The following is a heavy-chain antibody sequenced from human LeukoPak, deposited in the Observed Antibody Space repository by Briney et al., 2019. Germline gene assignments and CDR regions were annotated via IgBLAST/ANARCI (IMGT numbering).Heavy chain of an antibody. J-gene: IGHJ3*02. Sequence: GGSLRLSCAASGFAFSSYAMHWVRQAPGKGLEWVALIWFDGSNKYYADSVKGRFTISRDNSKNTLNLQMNSLRAEDTAVYYCARMTGSAFDIWGQGTMVTVSS. CDR3: ARMTGSAFDI. CDR1: GFAFSSYA. CDR2: IWFDGSNK. V-gene: IGHV3-33*08.